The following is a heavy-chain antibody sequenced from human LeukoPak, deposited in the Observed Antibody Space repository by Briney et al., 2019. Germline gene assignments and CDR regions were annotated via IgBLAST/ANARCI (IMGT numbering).Heavy chain of an antibody. J-gene: IGHJ4*02. CDR1: GFTFSSYA. CDR3: AKDLSPGYSGYDY. Sequence: AGGSLRLSCAASGFTFSSYAMTWVRQAPGKGLEWVSAVSGSGGSTYYADSVKGRFTISRDNSKNTLYLQMNSLRAEDTAVYYCAKDLSPGYSGYDYWGQGTLVTVSS. CDR2: VSGSGGST. V-gene: IGHV3-23*01. D-gene: IGHD5-12*01.